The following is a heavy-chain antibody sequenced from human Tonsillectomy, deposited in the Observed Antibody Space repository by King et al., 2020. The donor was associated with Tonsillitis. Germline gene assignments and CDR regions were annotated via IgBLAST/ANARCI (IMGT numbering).Heavy chain of an antibody. J-gene: IGHJ3*02. CDR1: GDSITSGGSF. CDR2: IYYSGST. D-gene: IGHD2-2*01. Sequence: VQLQESGPGLVKPSQTLSLTCSVSGDSITSGGSFWSWIRQHPGKGLEWIGYIYYSGSTYYNPSLKSRVTFSVDTSKNQFSLKLSSVTAADTAVYYCARRVPAGVAFDIWGQGTMVTVSS. V-gene: IGHV4-31*03. CDR3: ARRVPAGVAFDI.